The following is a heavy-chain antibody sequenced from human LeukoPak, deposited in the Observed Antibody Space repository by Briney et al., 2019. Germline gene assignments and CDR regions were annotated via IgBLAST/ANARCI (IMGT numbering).Heavy chain of an antibody. CDR2: IIPIFGAA. CDR1: GGTFSSYA. D-gene: IGHD3-10*01. J-gene: IGHJ4*02. Sequence: SVKVSCKASGGTFSSYAISWVRQAPGQGLEWMGRIIPIFGAANYAQKFQGRVTITTDESTSTAYMELSSLRSEDTAVYYCAGGGSGSYYKSWVGYFDYWGQGTLVTVSS. V-gene: IGHV1-69*05. CDR3: AGGGSGSYYKSWVGYFDY.